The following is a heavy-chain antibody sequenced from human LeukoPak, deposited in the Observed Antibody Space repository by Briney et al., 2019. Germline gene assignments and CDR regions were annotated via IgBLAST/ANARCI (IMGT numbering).Heavy chain of an antibody. V-gene: IGHV3-64D*09. J-gene: IGHJ4*02. CDR2: ISNNGGSS. CDR3: VKITSVTGGDC. CDR1: GFTFSAYA. D-gene: IGHD1-1*01. Sequence: GGSLRLSCSASGFTFSAYAMYWVRHAPGKGLEYVSGISNNGGSSFYADSVKGRFTISRDNSKNTLYLQMSSLRAEDTAVYYCVKITSVTGGDCWGQGTRLTVSS.